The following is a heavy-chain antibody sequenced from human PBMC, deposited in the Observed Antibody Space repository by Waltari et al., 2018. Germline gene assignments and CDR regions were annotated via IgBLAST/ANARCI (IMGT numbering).Heavy chain of an antibody. Sequence: QVQLQESGPGLVTPSETLSLTCAVSGYSISSGYYWGWIRQPPGKGLEWSGSIYHSGSTYYNPSLKSRVTISVDTSKNQFSLKLSSVTAADTAVYYCARAYGGNSATDWGQGTLVTVSS. V-gene: IGHV4-38-2*01. CDR3: ARAYGGNSATD. CDR2: IYHSGST. J-gene: IGHJ4*02. D-gene: IGHD2-21*02. CDR1: GYSISSGYY.